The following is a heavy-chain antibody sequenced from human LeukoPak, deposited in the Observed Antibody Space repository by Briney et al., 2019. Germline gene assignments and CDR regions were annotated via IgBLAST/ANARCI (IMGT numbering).Heavy chain of an antibody. CDR2: ISGSGGGT. CDR3: AKDGAGYSSSWYGLRSYFDY. D-gene: IGHD6-13*01. Sequence: PGGSLRLSCAASGFTFSSYAMSWVRQAPGKGLEWVSAISGSGGGTYYADSVKGRFTISRDNSKNTLYLQMNSLRAEDTAVYYCAKDGAGYSSSWYGLRSYFDYWGQGTLVTVSS. CDR1: GFTFSSYA. J-gene: IGHJ4*02. V-gene: IGHV3-23*01.